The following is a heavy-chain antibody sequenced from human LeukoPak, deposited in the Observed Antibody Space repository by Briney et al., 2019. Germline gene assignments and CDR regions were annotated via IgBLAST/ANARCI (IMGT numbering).Heavy chain of an antibody. V-gene: IGHV3-23*01. CDR3: AKDLVGWEAPGIFDH. CDR1: GLTFSIYA. D-gene: IGHD1-26*01. J-gene: IGHJ4*02. CDR2: ISGSGTNT. Sequence: QTGGSLRLSCAASGLTFSIYAMSWVRQAPGKGLEWVSGISGSGTNTYYADSVKGRFTISRDNSRNTLFLRMNSLRADDTAVYYCAKDLVGWEAPGIFDHWGQGTLVTVSS.